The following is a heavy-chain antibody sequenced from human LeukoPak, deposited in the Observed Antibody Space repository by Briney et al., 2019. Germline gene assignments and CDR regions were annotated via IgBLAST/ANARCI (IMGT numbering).Heavy chain of an antibody. Sequence: AASVKVSCKAFGYTFTKYSVHWMRQAPGQGLEWMGIFNPTDGSTNYAQKFQGRVSLTWDMSTRTVYMEMGSLRSDDTAVYFCARDGSGSPGYWGQGTLVTVSS. CDR3: ARDGSGSPGY. V-gene: IGHV1-46*01. CDR2: FNPTDGST. D-gene: IGHD3-10*01. CDR1: GYTFTKYS. J-gene: IGHJ4*02.